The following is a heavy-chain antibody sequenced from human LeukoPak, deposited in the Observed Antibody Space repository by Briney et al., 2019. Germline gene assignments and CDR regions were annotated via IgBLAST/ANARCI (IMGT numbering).Heavy chain of an antibody. CDR3: AKDHYDFWSGYSITYYFDY. J-gene: IGHJ4*02. V-gene: IGHV3-30*02. D-gene: IGHD3-3*01. CDR2: IYYDGSNK. CDR1: GFTFSNYG. Sequence: GGSMRLSCAAYGFTFSNYGMHWVRQAPGKGLEWVAFIYYDGSNKYYADSVKGRFTISRDNSKNTLALQMNSLRAEDTAVYYCAKDHYDFWSGYSITYYFDYWGQGTLVTVSS.